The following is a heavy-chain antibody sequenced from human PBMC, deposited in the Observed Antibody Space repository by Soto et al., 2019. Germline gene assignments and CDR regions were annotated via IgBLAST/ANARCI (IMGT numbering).Heavy chain of an antibody. V-gene: IGHV1-2*04. CDR1: GSTFPCYY. J-gene: IGHJ4*02. CDR3: ARASIAANFDY. CDR2: INPNSGGT. D-gene: IGHD6-6*01. Sequence: AAVQVSCTASGSTFPCYYMHWVRQAPGQGLEWMGWINPNSGGTNYAQKFQGWVTMTRDTAISTAYMELSRLRSDDTAVYYCARASIAANFDYWGQGTLVTVSS.